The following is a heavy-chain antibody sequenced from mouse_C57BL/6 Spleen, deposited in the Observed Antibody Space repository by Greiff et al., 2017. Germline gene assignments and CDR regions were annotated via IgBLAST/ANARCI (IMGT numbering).Heavy chain of an antibody. Sequence: VQLQQSGAELVKPGASVKLSCKASGYTFTSYWMHWVKQRPGQGLEWIGMIHPNSGSTKYNEKFKSKATLPVDKSSSTAYMQLSSLTSEDSAFYYCARLGHFDYWGQGTTLTVSS. J-gene: IGHJ2*01. V-gene: IGHV1-64*01. CDR3: ARLGHFDY. CDR2: IHPNSGST. D-gene: IGHD4-1*01. CDR1: GYTFTSYW.